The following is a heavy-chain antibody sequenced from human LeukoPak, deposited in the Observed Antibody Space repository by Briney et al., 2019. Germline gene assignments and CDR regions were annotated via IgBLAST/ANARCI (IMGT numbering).Heavy chain of an antibody. Sequence: SETLSLTCAVYGGSFSGYYWSWIRQPPGKGLEWIGEINHSGNTNYNPSLKSRVTISVDTSKNQFSLKLSSVTAADTAVYYCARGEVFYYDSSGYYYWLDPWGQGTLVTVSS. D-gene: IGHD3-22*01. CDR2: INHSGNT. CDR3: ARGEVFYYDSSGYYYWLDP. J-gene: IGHJ5*02. V-gene: IGHV4-34*01. CDR1: GGSFSGYY.